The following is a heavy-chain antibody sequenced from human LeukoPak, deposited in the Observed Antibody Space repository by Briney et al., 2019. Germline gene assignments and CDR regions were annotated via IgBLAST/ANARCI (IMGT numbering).Heavy chain of an antibody. CDR1: GFTFSSYV. D-gene: IGHD3-10*01. Sequence: LTGGSLRLSCAASGFTFSSYVMSWVRQAPGKGLEWVSAISGSGGSTYYADSVKGRFTISRDNSKNTLYLQMNSLRAEDTAVYYCAKDLPYYGSGSYYINWGQGTLVTVSS. V-gene: IGHV3-23*01. J-gene: IGHJ4*02. CDR2: ISGSGGST. CDR3: AKDLPYYGSGSYYIN.